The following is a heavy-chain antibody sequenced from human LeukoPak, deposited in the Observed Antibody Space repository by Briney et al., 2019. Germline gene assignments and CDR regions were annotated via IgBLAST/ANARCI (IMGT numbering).Heavy chain of an antibody. J-gene: IGHJ3*02. CDR3: ARELRFLEWLLSTGPSNAFDI. Sequence: SSETLSLTCTVSGGSISSYYWSWIRQPPGKGLEWIGYIYYNGSTNYNPSPKSRVTISVDTSKNQFSLKVSSVTAADTAVYYCARELRFLEWLLSTGPSNAFDIWGQGTMVTVSS. CDR2: IYYNGST. D-gene: IGHD3-3*01. V-gene: IGHV4-59*01. CDR1: GGSISSYY.